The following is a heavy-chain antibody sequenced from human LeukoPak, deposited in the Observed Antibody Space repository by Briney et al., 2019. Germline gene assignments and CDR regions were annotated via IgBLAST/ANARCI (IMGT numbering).Heavy chain of an antibody. J-gene: IGHJ5*02. CDR2: IYHSGST. Sequence: PSETLSLTCAVSGYSISSGYYCGWIRQPPGKGLEWIGSIYHSGSTYYNPSLKSRVTISVDTSKNQFSLKLRSVTAADTAVYYCARRVKGGYEGWFDPWGQGTLVTVSS. CDR3: ARRVKGGYEGWFDP. V-gene: IGHV4-38-2*01. CDR1: GYSISSGYY. D-gene: IGHD5-12*01.